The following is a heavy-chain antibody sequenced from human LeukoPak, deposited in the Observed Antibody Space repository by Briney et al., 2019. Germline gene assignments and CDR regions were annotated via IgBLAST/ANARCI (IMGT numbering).Heavy chain of an antibody. CDR2: IYYDGSS. D-gene: IGHD6-25*01. CDR1: GFNVSNNY. Sequence: PGGSLRLSCAASGFNVSNNYVSWVRQAPGKGLEWISIIYYDGSSFYADSVKCRFTISRDISRNTVYLQMNSLRSEDTAVYYCEAGEDVWGEGTTLAVSS. V-gene: IGHV3-66*02. CDR3: EAGEDV. J-gene: IGHJ6*01.